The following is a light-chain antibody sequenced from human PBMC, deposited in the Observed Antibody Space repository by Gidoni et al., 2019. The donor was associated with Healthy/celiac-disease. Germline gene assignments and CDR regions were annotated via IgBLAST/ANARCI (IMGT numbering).Light chain of an antibody. J-gene: IGKJ3*01. V-gene: IGKV1-5*01. Sequence: DIQMTQSPSTLSASVGDRVTITCRARQSISSWLAWYQQKPGKAPKLLIYDASSLESGVPSRFSGSGSGTEFTLTISSLQPDDFATYYCQQYNSYSVFTFGPGTKVDIK. CDR2: DAS. CDR1: QSISSW. CDR3: QQYNSYSVFT.